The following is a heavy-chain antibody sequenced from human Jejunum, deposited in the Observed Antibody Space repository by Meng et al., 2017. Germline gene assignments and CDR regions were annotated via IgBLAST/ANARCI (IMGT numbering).Heavy chain of an antibody. Sequence: QGRLQASGPGLVKPSRTLSLTCTVSVASSSSSYWSWIRQPPGKGLEWIGFIYYTGNTNYHPSLRSRVTISVDTSTNQFSLKLRSVTAADAAVYYCARGYYDSRGSSNPFDSWGQGALVTVSS. CDR3: ARGYYDSRGSSNPFDS. V-gene: IGHV4-59*01. CDR2: IYYTGNT. CDR1: VASSSSSY. J-gene: IGHJ4*02. D-gene: IGHD3-22*01.